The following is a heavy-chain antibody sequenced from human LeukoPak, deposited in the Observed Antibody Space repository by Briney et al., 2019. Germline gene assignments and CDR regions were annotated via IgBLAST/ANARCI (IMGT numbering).Heavy chain of an antibody. Sequence: GESLKISCQVSGYIFTNYWIGWVRQMPGKGLESMGIIYPADSDTTYSPSFEGQVTISADKSIDTVYLQWSSLKVSDTATYYCARQSRDGSKTRGYYFDSWGQGTLVTVSS. V-gene: IGHV5-51*01. CDR3: ARQSRDGSKTRGYYFDS. CDR2: IYPADSDT. CDR1: GYIFTNYW. J-gene: IGHJ4*02. D-gene: IGHD3-10*01.